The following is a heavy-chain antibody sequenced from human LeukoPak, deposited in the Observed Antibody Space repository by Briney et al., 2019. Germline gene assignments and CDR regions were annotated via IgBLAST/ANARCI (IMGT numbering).Heavy chain of an antibody. Sequence: GGSLRLSCAASEFTVSSNYMSWVRQAPGKGLVWVSAITSSGGDTYYADSVKGRFTFSRDNSKNTLYLQMTSLRPEDTAIYYCAKADYNDYAFDYWGQGTLVTVSS. D-gene: IGHD4-11*01. CDR2: ITSSGGDT. V-gene: IGHV3-23*01. J-gene: IGHJ4*02. CDR1: EFTVSSNY. CDR3: AKADYNDYAFDY.